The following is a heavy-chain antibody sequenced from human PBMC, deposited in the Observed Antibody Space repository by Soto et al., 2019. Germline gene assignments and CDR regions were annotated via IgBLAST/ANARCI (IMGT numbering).Heavy chain of an antibody. D-gene: IGHD3-9*01. J-gene: IGHJ4*02. V-gene: IGHV1-24*01. CDR1: GYTLTELS. Sequence: GASGKVSCKVSGYTLTELSMHWVRQAPGKGLEWMGGFDPEDGETIYAQKFQGRVTMTEDTSTDTAYMELSSLRSEDTAVYYCATDSGRYFDWLSPHDYWGQGTLDTVSS. CDR3: ATDSGRYFDWLSPHDY. CDR2: FDPEDGET.